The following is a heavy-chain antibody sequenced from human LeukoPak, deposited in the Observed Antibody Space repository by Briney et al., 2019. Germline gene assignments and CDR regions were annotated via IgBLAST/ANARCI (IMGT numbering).Heavy chain of an antibody. J-gene: IGHJ4*02. CDR2: INPNSGGT. CDR1: GYTFTGYY. D-gene: IGHD6-19*01. V-gene: IGHV1-2*02. Sequence: ASVKVSCKASGYTFTGYYMHWVRQAPGQGLEWMGWINPNSGGTNYAQKFRGRVTMTRDTSISTAYMELSRLRSDDTAVYYCARAARGGWYFFFDYWGQGTLVTVSS. CDR3: ARAARGGWYFFFDY.